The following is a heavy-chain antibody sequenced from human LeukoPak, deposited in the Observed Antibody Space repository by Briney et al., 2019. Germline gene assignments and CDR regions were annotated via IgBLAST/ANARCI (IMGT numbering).Heavy chain of an antibody. V-gene: IGHV1-69*13. J-gene: IGHJ6*02. Sequence: GASVKVSCKASGGTFSSYAISWVRQAPGQGLEWMGGIIPIFGTANYAQKFQGRVTITADESTSTAYMELSSLRSEDTAVYYCARRTIPFADCSSTSCSIYYYYGMDVWGQGTTVTVSS. CDR1: GGTFSSYA. CDR2: IIPIFGTA. D-gene: IGHD2-2*01. CDR3: ARRTIPFADCSSTSCSIYYYYGMDV.